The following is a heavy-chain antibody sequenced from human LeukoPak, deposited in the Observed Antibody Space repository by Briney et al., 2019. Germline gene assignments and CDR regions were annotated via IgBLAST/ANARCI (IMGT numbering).Heavy chain of an antibody. Sequence: GGCLRLSCAAAGFTVISYWMAWVRQAPGKGLELVAKIKKDGSVIHYLEPVKGRFTRYRDNAKNSLYLQMNSLRAEERDVYYCARGSSGSYLGAFDIWGQGTMVTVSS. CDR3: ARGSSGSYLGAFDI. CDR2: IKKDGSVI. J-gene: IGHJ3*02. CDR1: GFTVISYW. V-gene: IGHV3-7*04. D-gene: IGHD3-22*01.